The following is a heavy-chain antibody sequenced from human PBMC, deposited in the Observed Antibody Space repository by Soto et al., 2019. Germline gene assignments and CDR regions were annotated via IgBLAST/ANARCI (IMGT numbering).Heavy chain of an antibody. Sequence: QVQLVQSGAEVKKPGSSVKVSCKASGGTFSSYAISWVRQAPGQGLEWMGGIIPIFGTANYAQKFQGRVTITEDESTSTAYMELSSLRSEDTAVDYCARLTSLPAAIIGGDYWGQGTLVNVSS. CDR2: IIPIFGTA. CDR3: ARLTSLPAAIIGGDY. J-gene: IGHJ4*02. V-gene: IGHV1-69*01. D-gene: IGHD2-2*01. CDR1: GGTFSSYA.